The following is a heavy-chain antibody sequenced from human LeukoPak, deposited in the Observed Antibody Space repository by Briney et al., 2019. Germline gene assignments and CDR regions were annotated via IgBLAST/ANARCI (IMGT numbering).Heavy chain of an antibody. Sequence: PSETLSLTCTVSGGSISSSSYYWGWIRQPPGKGLEWIGSIYYSGSTYYNPSLKSRVTISVDTSKNQFSLKLSSVTAADTAVYYCARHDLRWGIAVAGPDFVAYWGQGTLVTVSS. D-gene: IGHD6-19*01. CDR3: ARHDLRWGIAVAGPDFVAY. CDR1: GGSISSSSYY. V-gene: IGHV4-39*01. J-gene: IGHJ4*02. CDR2: IYYSGST.